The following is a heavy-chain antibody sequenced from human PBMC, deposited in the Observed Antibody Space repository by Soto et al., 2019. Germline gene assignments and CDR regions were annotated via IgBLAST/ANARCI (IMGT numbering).Heavy chain of an antibody. J-gene: IGHJ6*02. CDR1: GFTFSSYA. V-gene: IGHV3-23*01. CDR3: AKDHGGRVLWFGDLESYGMDV. Sequence: PGGSLRLSCAASGFTFSSYAMSWVRQAPGKGLEWVSAISGSGGSTYYADSVKGRFTISRDNSKNTLYLQMNSLRAEDTAVYYCAKDHGGRVLWFGDLESYGMDVWGQGTTVTVSS. CDR2: ISGSGGST. D-gene: IGHD3-10*01.